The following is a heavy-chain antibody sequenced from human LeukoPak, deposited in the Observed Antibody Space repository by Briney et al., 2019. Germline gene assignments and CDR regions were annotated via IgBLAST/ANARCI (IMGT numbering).Heavy chain of an antibody. CDR2: IYYSGST. CDR3: ARDLEGSGSYGFDY. Sequence: PSETPSLTCTVSGGSISSYYWSWIRQPPGKGLEWIGYIYYSGSTNYNPSLKSRVTISVDTSKNQFSLKLSSVTAADTAVYYCARDLEGSGSYGFDYWGQGTLVTVSS. D-gene: IGHD3-10*01. V-gene: IGHV4-59*01. CDR1: GGSISSYY. J-gene: IGHJ4*02.